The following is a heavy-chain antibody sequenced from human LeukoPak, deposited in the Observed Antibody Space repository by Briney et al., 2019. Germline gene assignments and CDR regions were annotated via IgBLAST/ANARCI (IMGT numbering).Heavy chain of an antibody. D-gene: IGHD2-15*01. CDR3: ARGAYCSGGSCYSGFDP. Sequence: PSETLSLTCTVSGGSISSGGYYWSWIRQHPGKGLEWIGYIYYSGSTYYNPSPKSRVTISVDTSKNQFSLKLSSVTAADTAVYYCARGAYCSGGSCYSGFDPWGQGTLVTVSS. J-gene: IGHJ5*02. V-gene: IGHV4-31*03. CDR2: IYYSGST. CDR1: GGSISSGGYY.